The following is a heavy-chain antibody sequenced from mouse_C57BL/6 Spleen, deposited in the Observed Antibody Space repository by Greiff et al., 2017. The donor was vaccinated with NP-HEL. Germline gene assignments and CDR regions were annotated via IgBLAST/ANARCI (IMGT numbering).Heavy chain of an antibody. Sequence: VQLQQSGPVLVKPGASVKMSCKASGYTFTDYYMNWVKQSHGKSLEWIGVINPYNGGTSYNRKFKGKATLTVDKSSSTAYMELNSLTSEDSAVYYCARGYYGSDFDYWGQGTTLTVSS. D-gene: IGHD1-1*01. CDR2: INPYNGGT. CDR3: ARGYYGSDFDY. CDR1: GYTFTDYY. V-gene: IGHV1-19*01. J-gene: IGHJ2*01.